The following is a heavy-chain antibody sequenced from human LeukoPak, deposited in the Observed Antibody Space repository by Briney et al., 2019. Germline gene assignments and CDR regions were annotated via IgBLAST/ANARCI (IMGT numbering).Heavy chain of an antibody. Sequence: GGSLRLSCAASGFTFSSYWMSWVRQAPGKGLEWVANIKHDGSEKYYMDSVKGRFTISRDNAKNSLYLQMNSLRAEDTAVYYCARVCSSTSCHAEGAFDIWGLGTMVTVSS. J-gene: IGHJ3*02. V-gene: IGHV3-7*03. CDR2: IKHDGSEK. CDR3: ARVCSSTSCHAEGAFDI. CDR1: GFTFSSYW. D-gene: IGHD2-2*01.